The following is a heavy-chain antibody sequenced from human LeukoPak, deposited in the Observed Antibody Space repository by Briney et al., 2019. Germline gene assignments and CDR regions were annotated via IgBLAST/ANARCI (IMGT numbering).Heavy chain of an antibody. CDR2: ISSSSSYI. CDR3: AREAPGGSYYNY. CDR1: GFTFSSYG. V-gene: IGHV3-21*01. D-gene: IGHD3-10*01. J-gene: IGHJ4*02. Sequence: PGGSLRLSCAASGFTFSSYGMNWVRQAPGKGLEWVSSISSSSSYIYYADSVKGRFTISRDNAKNSLYLQMNSLRAEDTAVYYCAREAPGGSYYNYWGQGTLVTVSS.